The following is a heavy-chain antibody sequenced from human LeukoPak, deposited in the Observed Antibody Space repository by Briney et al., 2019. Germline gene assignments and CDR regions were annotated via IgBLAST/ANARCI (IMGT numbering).Heavy chain of an antibody. Sequence: GGSLRLSCAASGFNVTSDCMSWVRQAPGKGLEGVTVIYRGGSTYYADSVKGRFSISRDNSNNTLYLQMNSLRVADTAVYYCTLRGSGSHYEGASVYWGQGALVTVSS. J-gene: IGHJ4*02. CDR1: GFNVTSDC. D-gene: IGHD3-10*01. V-gene: IGHV3-66*01. CDR3: TLRGSGSHYEGASVY. CDR2: IYRGGST.